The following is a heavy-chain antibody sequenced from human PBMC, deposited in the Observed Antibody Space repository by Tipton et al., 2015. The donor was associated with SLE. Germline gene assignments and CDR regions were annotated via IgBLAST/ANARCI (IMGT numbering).Heavy chain of an antibody. J-gene: IGHJ4*02. Sequence: SLRLSCAASGFIFNSYGMHWVRQAPGKGLEWVAFIRYDGTKKYYVDSVKGRFTISRDNSKNMLYLQMNSLRVEEMGSYYCAKAGGYDFWSAPDYWGQGTLVTVSS. CDR3: AKAGGYDFWSAPDY. V-gene: IGHV3-30*02. CDR2: IRYDGTKK. CDR1: GFIFNSYG. D-gene: IGHD3-3*01.